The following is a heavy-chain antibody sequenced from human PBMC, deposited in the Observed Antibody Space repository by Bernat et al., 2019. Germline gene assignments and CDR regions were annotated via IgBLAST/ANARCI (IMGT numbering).Heavy chain of an antibody. D-gene: IGHD3-10*01. CDR1: GYTFTSYA. V-gene: IGHV1-3*01. J-gene: IGHJ5*02. Sequence: QVQLVQSGAEVKKPGASVKVSCKASGYTFTSYAMHWVRQAPGQRLEWMGWINAGNGNTKYSQKFQGRVTITRDTSASTAYMELSSLRSEDTAVYYCAGDLILVRGAGWFDPWGQGTLVTVSS. CDR2: INAGNGNT. CDR3: AGDLILVRGAGWFDP.